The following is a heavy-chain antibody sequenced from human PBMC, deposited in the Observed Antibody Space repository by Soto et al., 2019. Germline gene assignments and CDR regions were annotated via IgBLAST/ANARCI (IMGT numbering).Heavy chain of an antibody. CDR3: ARPTYYYDSGGPPGY. D-gene: IGHD3-22*01. V-gene: IGHV3-48*01. J-gene: IGHJ4*02. Sequence: PGGSLRLSCAASGFTFSTYSMNWVRQAPGKGLEWVSYISSSSSTIFYTDSAKGRFTVSRDNAKNSLYLQMNSLRVEDTAVYYYARPTYYYDSGGPPGYWGQGTLVTVSS. CDR1: GFTFSTYS. CDR2: ISSSSSTI.